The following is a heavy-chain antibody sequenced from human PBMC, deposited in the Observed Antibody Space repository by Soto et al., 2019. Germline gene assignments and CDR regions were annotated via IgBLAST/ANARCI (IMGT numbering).Heavy chain of an antibody. J-gene: IGHJ4*02. Sequence: TSETLSLTCAVYSGSFSGYYWSWIRQPPGKGLEWIGEINHSGSTKYNPSLKSRVTISVDTSKNQFSLKLSSVTAADTAVYYCARAGSYAYFDSWGQGTLVTVSS. CDR3: ARAGSYAYFDS. CDR1: SGSFSGYY. CDR2: INHSGST. V-gene: IGHV4-34*01. D-gene: IGHD1-1*01.